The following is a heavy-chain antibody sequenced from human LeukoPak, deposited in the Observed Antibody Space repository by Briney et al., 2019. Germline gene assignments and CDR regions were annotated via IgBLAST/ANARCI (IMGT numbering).Heavy chain of an antibody. CDR2: INPNSGGT. V-gene: IGHV1-2*06. Sequence: GSVKVSCKASGYTFTGYYMHWVRQAPGQGLEWMGRINPNSGGTNYAQKFQGRVTMTRDTSISTAYMELSRLRSDDTAVYYCARAVSSGWYGYYFDYWGQGTLVTVSS. D-gene: IGHD6-19*01. J-gene: IGHJ4*02. CDR3: ARAVSSGWYGYYFDY. CDR1: GYTFTGYY.